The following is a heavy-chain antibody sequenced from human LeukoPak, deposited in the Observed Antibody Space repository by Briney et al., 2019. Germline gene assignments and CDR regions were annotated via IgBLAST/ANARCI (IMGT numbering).Heavy chain of an antibody. Sequence: GRSLRLSCAASGLTFDDYAMHWVRQAPGKGLEWVSGISWNSGSIGYADSVKGRFTISRDNAKNSLYLQMNSLRAEDTALYYCGEDIDGAAAGIDYWGQGTLVTVSS. J-gene: IGHJ4*02. D-gene: IGHD6-13*01. V-gene: IGHV3-9*01. CDR2: ISWNSGSI. CDR3: GEDIDGAAAGIDY. CDR1: GLTFDDYA.